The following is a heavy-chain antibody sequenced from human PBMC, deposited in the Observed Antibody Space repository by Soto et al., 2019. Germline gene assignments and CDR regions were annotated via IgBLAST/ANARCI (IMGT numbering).Heavy chain of an antibody. Sequence: LRLSCAASGFTFSSYAMSWVRQAPGKGLEWVSAISGSGGSTYYADSVKGRFTISRDNSKNTLYLQMNSLRAEDTAVYYCAKDESYYDILTGLPLDYWGQGTLVTVSS. V-gene: IGHV3-23*01. D-gene: IGHD3-9*01. CDR3: AKDESYYDILTGLPLDY. CDR2: ISGSGGST. J-gene: IGHJ4*02. CDR1: GFTFSSYA.